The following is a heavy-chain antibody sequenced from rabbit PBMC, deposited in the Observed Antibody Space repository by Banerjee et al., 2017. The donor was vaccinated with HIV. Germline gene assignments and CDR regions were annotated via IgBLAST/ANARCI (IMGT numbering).Heavy chain of an antibody. CDR1: GFSFSSSYW. Sequence: EESGGDLVKPEGSLTLTCTASGFSFSSSYWICWVCQAPGEGLEWIAHIDAGSSGRTRFARWANGRFTISRTSATTLPLQMTSLTAADTATYFCARSNFSSDWSFDLWGQRTLGTVS. V-gene: IGHV1S45*01. CDR3: ARSNFSSDWSFDL. J-gene: IGHJ4*01. D-gene: IGHD4-1*01. CDR2: IDAGSSGRT.